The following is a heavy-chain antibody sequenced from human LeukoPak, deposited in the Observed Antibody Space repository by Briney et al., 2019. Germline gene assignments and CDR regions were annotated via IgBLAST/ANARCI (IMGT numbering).Heavy chain of an antibody. CDR3: ARDHIGEMFRLFDF. D-gene: IGHD3-10*02. Sequence: GGSLRLSCAASGFAFSSYSFNWVRQTPGKGLEWVSYIGSSSSSIYYADSVKGRFTISRDNAKNTLYLQMNSLRAEDAAVYYCARDHIGEMFRLFDFWGQGTLVTVSS. J-gene: IGHJ4*02. V-gene: IGHV3-21*05. CDR1: GFAFSSYS. CDR2: IGSSSSSI.